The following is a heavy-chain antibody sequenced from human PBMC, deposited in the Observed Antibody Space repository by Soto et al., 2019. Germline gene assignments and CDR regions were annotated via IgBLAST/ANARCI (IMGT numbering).Heavy chain of an antibody. J-gene: IGHJ6*02. V-gene: IGHV4-34*01. CDR2: INHSGSS. CDR3: ARGEITLLGGMDV. Sequence: TSETLSLTCTVSGGSFRGYYWGWARQPPGKGLEWIGEINHSGSSNYHPSLKSRVTISVATSKNQFSLTVNSVTPADTAVYYCARGEITLLGGMDVWGQGTTVTVSS. D-gene: IGHD3-10*01. CDR1: GGSFRGYY.